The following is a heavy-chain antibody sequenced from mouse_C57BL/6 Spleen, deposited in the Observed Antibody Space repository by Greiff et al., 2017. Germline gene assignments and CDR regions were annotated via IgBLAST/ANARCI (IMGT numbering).Heavy chain of an antibody. V-gene: IGHV1-18*01. CDR2: INPNNGGT. J-gene: IGHJ2*01. CDR1: GYTFTDYN. CDR3: ARRDAPYYLDY. Sequence: EVQLQQSGPELVKPGASVKIPCKASGYTFTDYNMVWVKQSHGKSLEWIGDINPNNGGTIYNQKFQGKATLTVDKSSRTAYMALRSLTSEDTAVYYCARRDAPYYLDYWGQGTTLTVSS.